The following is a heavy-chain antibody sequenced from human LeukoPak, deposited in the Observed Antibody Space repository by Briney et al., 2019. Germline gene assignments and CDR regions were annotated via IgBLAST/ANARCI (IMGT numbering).Heavy chain of an antibody. CDR1: GFTFSSYW. V-gene: IGHV3-74*01. CDR2: INSDGSST. D-gene: IGHD3-10*02. Sequence: LAGGSLRLSCAASGFTFSSYWMHWVRQAPGKGLVWVSRINSDGSSTRYADSVKGRFAISRDNAKNSLYLQMNSLRAEDTAVYYCAELGITMIGGVWGKGTTVTISS. J-gene: IGHJ6*04. CDR3: AELGITMIGGV.